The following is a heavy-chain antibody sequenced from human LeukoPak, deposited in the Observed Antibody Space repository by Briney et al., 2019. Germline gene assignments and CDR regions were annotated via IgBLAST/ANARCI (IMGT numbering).Heavy chain of an antibody. V-gene: IGHV4-34*01. Sequence: SETLSLTCAVYGGSFSGYYWSWIRQPPGKGLEWIGEINHSGSTNYNPSLKSRVTISVDTSKNQFSLKLSSVTAADTAVYYCARIVGARGLIDYWGQGTLVTVSS. CDR1: GGSFSGYY. J-gene: IGHJ4*02. CDR2: INHSGST. CDR3: ARIVGARGLIDY. D-gene: IGHD1-26*01.